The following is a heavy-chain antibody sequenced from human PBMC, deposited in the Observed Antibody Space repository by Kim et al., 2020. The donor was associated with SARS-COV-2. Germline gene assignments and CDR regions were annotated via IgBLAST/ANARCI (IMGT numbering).Heavy chain of an antibody. CDR2: T. D-gene: IGHD6-13*01. CDR3: ARFIAAAPGGY. Sequence: TNYAQKCQGRVTMTRETSISTAYMELSRLRSDDTAVYYCARFIAAAPGGYWGQGTLVTVSS. J-gene: IGHJ4*02. V-gene: IGHV1-2*02.